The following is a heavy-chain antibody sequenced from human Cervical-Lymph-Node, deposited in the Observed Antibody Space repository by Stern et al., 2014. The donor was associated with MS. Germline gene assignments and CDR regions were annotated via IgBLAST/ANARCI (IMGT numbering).Heavy chain of an antibody. V-gene: IGHV3-33*01. CDR2: IWYDGSNP. Sequence: QLVQSGGGVVQPGRSLRLSCAASGFSFSRYAMHWVRQAPGKGLEWVALIWYDGSNPYYADSVTGRFTISRDNFKNTLYLQMNSLRAEDTTVYYCASAYSSSHYYFDYWGQGTLVTVSS. J-gene: IGHJ4*02. D-gene: IGHD6-13*01. CDR3: ASAYSSSHYYFDY. CDR1: GFSFSRYA.